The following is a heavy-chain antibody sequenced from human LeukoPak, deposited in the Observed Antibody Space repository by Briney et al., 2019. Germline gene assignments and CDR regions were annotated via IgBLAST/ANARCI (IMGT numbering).Heavy chain of an antibody. D-gene: IGHD1-1*01. J-gene: IGHJ4*02. CDR3: TRVPTGPTGPAGC. CDR1: GGSISSSNW. CDR2: IYHSGST. Sequence: SGALSLTCAVSGGSISSSNWWTWVRQPPGKGLEWIGEIYHSGSTIYNPSLKSRVTISVDKSKNQLSLSLSSVTAADTAVYYCTRVPTGPTGPAGCWGQGTLVTVSS. V-gene: IGHV4-4*02.